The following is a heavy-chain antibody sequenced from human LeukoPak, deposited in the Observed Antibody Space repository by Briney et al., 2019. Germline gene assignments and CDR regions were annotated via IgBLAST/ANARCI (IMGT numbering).Heavy chain of an antibody. CDR3: ARAKSGVAGFFDY. CDR2: IYYSGST. CDR1: GDPISSYY. J-gene: IGHJ4*02. V-gene: IGHV4-59*01. Sequence: KPSETLSLTCSVSGDPISSYYWSWIRQPPGKGLEWIGYIYYSGSTKYNPSLKSRVPLLADTSKNQLFLKLSSVTAADTAVYYCARAKSGVAGFFDYWGQGALVTVSS. D-gene: IGHD6-19*01.